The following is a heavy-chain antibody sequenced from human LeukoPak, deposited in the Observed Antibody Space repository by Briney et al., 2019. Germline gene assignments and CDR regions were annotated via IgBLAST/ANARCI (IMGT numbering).Heavy chain of an antibody. CDR2: ISGSGGST. CDR1: GSSWGSEA. Sequence: GLLQRRARGGSGSSWGSEAMRGVGESLGKGLEWVSAISGSGGSTYYADSVKGRFIISRDNSKNTLYLQMNSLRAEDTAVYYCAKGPYDYVWGSYRYSREYYFDYWGQGTLVTVSS. V-gene: IGHV3-23*01. J-gene: IGHJ4*02. D-gene: IGHD3-16*02. CDR3: AKGPYDYVWGSYRYSREYYFDY.